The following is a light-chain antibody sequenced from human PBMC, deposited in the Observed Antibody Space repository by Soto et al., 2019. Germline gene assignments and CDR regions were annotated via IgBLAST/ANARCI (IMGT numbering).Light chain of an antibody. CDR2: GAS. V-gene: IGKV3-20*01. CDR3: QQYRSSPYT. CDR1: QSVSSSY. Sequence: EIVLTQSPGTLSLSPGERATLSCRASQSVSSSYLAWYQQKPGLAPRLLIYGASSRATGIPDRFSGSGSGTDFTLTISRLEPEDFAVYYCQQYRSSPYTFGQGTKLEIK. J-gene: IGKJ2*01.